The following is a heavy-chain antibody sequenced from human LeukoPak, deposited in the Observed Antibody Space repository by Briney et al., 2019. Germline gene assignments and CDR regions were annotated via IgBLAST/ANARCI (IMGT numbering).Heavy chain of an antibody. J-gene: IGHJ4*02. D-gene: IGHD1-26*01. CDR3: ARGAAGYVGASSFDY. Sequence: GGSLRLSCAASGFTFSSYSMNWVRQAPGKGLEGVSSISSSTTYISYADSVKGRFTISRDNAKNSLYLQMNSLRAEDTAVYYCARGAAGYVGASSFDYWGQGTLVTVSS. CDR2: ISSSTTYI. CDR1: GFTFSSYS. V-gene: IGHV3-21*01.